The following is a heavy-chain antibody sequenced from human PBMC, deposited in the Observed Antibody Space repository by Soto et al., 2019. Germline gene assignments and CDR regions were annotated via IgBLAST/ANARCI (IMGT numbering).Heavy chain of an antibody. CDR1: GGSFSGYY. D-gene: IGHD2-2*01. J-gene: IGHJ5*02. V-gene: IGHV4-34*01. CDR2: INHSGST. CDR3: ARRVVVPAAMLDWFDP. Sequence: QVQLQQWGAGLLKPSETLSLTCAVYGGSFSGYYWSWIRQPPGKGLEWIGEINHSGSTNYNPSLKSRVTISVDTSKNQFSLKLSSVTAADTAVYYCARRVVVPAAMLDWFDPWGQGTLVTVSS.